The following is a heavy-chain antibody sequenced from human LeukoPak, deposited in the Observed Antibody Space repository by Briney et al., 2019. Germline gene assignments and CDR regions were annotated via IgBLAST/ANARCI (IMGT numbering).Heavy chain of an antibody. CDR2: IYYSGST. CDR1: CGSIKSGDYD. Sequence: PSETLSLTCTVSCGSIKSGDYDCRWIRQPPGKGLEWIGYIYYSGSTNYNPSLKSRVTISADTPKNQFSLKLSSVTAADTAVYYCARYLYRCTNCVCSTHWYFDHWGRGTLVTVSS. D-gene: IGHD2-8*01. J-gene: IGHJ2*01. V-gene: IGHV4-61*08. CDR3: ARYLYRCTNCVCSTHWYFDH.